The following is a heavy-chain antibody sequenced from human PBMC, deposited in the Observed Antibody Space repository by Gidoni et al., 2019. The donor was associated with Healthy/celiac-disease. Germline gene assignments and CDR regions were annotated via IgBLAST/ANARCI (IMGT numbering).Heavy chain of an antibody. V-gene: IGHV3-11*06. J-gene: IGHJ4*02. D-gene: IGHD7-27*01. CDR1: GFTFSDYY. Sequence: GFTFSDYYMSWIRQAPGKGMEWVSYISSSSSYTNYADSVKGRFTISRDNAKNSLYLQMNSLRAEDTAVYYCARVTGEGYYFDYWGQGTLVTVSS. CDR3: ARVTGEGYYFDY. CDR2: ISSSSSYT.